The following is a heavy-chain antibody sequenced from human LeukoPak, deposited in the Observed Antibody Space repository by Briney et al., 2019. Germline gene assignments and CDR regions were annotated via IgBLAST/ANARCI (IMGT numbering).Heavy chain of an antibody. CDR2: IYSGVST. CDR1: GFTVISNY. V-gene: IGHV3-53*01. Sequence: GGSLRLSCAASGFTVISNYMSWVRQAPGKGLEWVSVIYSGVSTYYADSVKGRFTISRDNSKNTLYLQMNSLRAEDTAVYYCATEGANYYGSGSYYSRFGWFDPWGKGTLVTVSS. J-gene: IGHJ5*02. CDR3: ATEGANYYGSGSYYSRFGWFDP. D-gene: IGHD3-10*01.